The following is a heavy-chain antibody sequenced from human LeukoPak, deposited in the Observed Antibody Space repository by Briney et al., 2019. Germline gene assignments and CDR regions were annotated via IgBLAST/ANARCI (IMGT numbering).Heavy chain of an antibody. J-gene: IGHJ6*04. D-gene: IGHD5-24*01. V-gene: IGHV3-23*01. CDR3: AKERWADV. Sequence: GGSLRLSCAASGFSLSSYAMSWVRQAPGKGLEWVSAISSTDAGTYHADSVRGRFTISRDSSKNTLYLQMNSLRAEDTAVHYCAKERWADVWGKGTTVTVSS. CDR2: ISSTDAGT. CDR1: GFSLSSYA.